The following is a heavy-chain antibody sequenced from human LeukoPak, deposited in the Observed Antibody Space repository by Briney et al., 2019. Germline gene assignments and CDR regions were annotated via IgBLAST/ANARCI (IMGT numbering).Heavy chain of an antibody. CDR3: ARDPYDILVRCYMDV. CDR2: ISSSSSYI. J-gene: IGHJ6*03. CDR1: GFTFSSYS. Sequence: GGSLRLSCAASGFTFSSYSMNWVRQAPGKGPEWVSSISSSSSYIYYADSVKGRFAISRDNAKNSLYLQMNSLRAEDTAVYYCARDPYDILVRCYMDVWGKGTTVTVSS. V-gene: IGHV3-21*01. D-gene: IGHD3-9*01.